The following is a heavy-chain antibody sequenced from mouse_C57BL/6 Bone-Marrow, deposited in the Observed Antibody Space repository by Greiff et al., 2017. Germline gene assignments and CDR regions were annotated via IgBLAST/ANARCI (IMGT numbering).Heavy chain of an antibody. CDR1: GFTFSSYG. CDR3: ARHRRAITPYWYFDV. D-gene: IGHD3-3*01. V-gene: IGHV5-6*01. J-gene: IGHJ1*03. CDR2: ISSGGSYT. Sequence: EVMLVESGGDLVKPGGSLKLSCAASGFTFSSYGMSWVRQTPDKRLEWVATISSGGSYTYYPDSVKGRFTISRDNAKNTRYLQMSSLKSEDTAMYYCARHRRAITPYWYFDVWGTGTTVTVSS.